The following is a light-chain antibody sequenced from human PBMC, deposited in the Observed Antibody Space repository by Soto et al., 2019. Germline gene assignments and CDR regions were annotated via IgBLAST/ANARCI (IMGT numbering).Light chain of an antibody. CDR2: GAS. CDR3: QQYNSWPPLT. J-gene: IGKJ4*01. V-gene: IGKV3-15*01. Sequence: EIVMTQSPATLYVSPGERATLSCRASQSVSSNLAWYQQKPGHAPRLLIYGASTRATGIPARFSGSGSGTEFTLTISSLQSEDLAVYYCQQYNSWPPLTFGGGTKVEIK. CDR1: QSVSSN.